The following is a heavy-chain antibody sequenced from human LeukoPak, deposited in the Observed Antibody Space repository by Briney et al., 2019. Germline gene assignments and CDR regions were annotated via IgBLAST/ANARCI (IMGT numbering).Heavy chain of an antibody. J-gene: IGHJ4*02. CDR1: GFTFSRYA. D-gene: IGHD6-6*01. V-gene: IGHV3-23*01. CDR3: AKDKEYSSSKFDY. CDR2: ISGSGGST. Sequence: GGSLGLCCAASGFTFSRYAMSWLRQAPGKGLEWVSAISGSGGSTYYADSVKGRFTISRDNSKNTLYLQMNSLRAEDTAVYYCAKDKEYSSSKFDYWGQGTLVTVSS.